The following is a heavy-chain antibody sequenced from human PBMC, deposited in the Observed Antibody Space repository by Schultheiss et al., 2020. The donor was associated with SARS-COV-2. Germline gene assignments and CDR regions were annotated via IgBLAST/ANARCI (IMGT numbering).Heavy chain of an antibody. Sequence: GGSLRLSCAASGFTFSSFAMSWVRQAPGKGLEWVGFIRSKAYGGTTEYAASVKGRFTISRDDSKSIAYLQMNSLKTEDTAVYYCTRDRDSSSSYYYYYMDVWGKGTTVTVSS. CDR3: TRDRDSSSSYYYYYMDV. J-gene: IGHJ6*03. CDR1: GFTFSSFA. V-gene: IGHV3-49*04. D-gene: IGHD6-6*01. CDR2: IRSKAYGGTT.